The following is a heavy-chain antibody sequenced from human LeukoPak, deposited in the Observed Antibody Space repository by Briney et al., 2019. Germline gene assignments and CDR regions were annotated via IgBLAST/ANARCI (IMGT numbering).Heavy chain of an antibody. D-gene: IGHD2-2*01. V-gene: IGHV1-69*06. CDR2: IIPIFGTA. Sequence: SVKVSCKASGGTFSSYAISWVRQAPGQGLEWMGGIIPIFGTANYAQKFQGRVTITADKSTSTAYMELSSLRSEDTAVYYCARSPAPRGCYFDYWGQGTLVTVSS. CDR3: ARSPAPRGCYFDY. CDR1: GGTFSSYA. J-gene: IGHJ4*02.